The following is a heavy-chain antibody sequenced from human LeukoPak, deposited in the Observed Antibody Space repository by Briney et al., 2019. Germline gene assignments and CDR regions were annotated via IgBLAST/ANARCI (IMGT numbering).Heavy chain of an antibody. CDR2: IYYSGST. D-gene: IGHD2-2*01. CDR1: GGSISSSSYY. J-gene: IGHJ6*02. CDR3: ARAVCSSTSCYRLPPYYYYGMDV. V-gene: IGHV4-39*07. Sequence: SETLSLTCTVSGGSISSSSYYWGWIRQPPGKGLEWIGSIYYSGSTYYNPSLKSRVTISVDTSKNQFSLKLSSVTAADTAVYYCARAVCSSTSCYRLPPYYYYGMDVWGQGTTVTVSS.